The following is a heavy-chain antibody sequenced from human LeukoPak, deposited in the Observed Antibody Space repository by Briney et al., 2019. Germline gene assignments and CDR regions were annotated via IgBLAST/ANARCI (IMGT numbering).Heavy chain of an antibody. V-gene: IGHV3-48*03. D-gene: IGHD5-18*01. CDR3: ARDRAHSYGFNWFDP. CDR1: GFTFSSYG. J-gene: IGHJ5*02. CDR2: ISSSGSTI. Sequence: PGGSLRLSCAASGFTFSSYGMNWVRQAPGKGLEWVSYISSSGSTIYYADSVKGRFTISRDNAKNSLYLQMNSLRAEDTAVYYCARDRAHSYGFNWFDPWGQGTLVTVSS.